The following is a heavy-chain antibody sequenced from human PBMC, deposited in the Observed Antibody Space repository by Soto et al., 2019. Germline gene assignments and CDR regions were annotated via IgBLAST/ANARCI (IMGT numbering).Heavy chain of an antibody. CDR2: IKSKTDGGPT. CDR1: GFTFSNAW. CDR3: TTEQGIVEACYAY. J-gene: IGHJ4*02. Sequence: EVQLVASGGGLVKPGGSLRLSCAASGFTFSNAWMNWVRQAPGTGLEWVGRIKSKTDGGPTDYAAPVKGRFTIARDDLKHTLYPQMNSVNTDDPAVYYCTTEQGIVEACYAYGGQRTLVTVSS. D-gene: IGHD1-26*01. V-gene: IGHV3-15*07.